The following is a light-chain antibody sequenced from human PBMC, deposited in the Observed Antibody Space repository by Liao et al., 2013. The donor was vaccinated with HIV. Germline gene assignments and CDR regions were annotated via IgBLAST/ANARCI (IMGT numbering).Light chain of an antibody. CDR2: YDS. V-gene: IGLV3-21*01. Sequence: SYELTQPPSVSVAPGKTARITCGGNNIGSKSVHWYQQKPGQAPVLVIAYDSDRPSGIPERFSGSNSGNTATLTISRVEAGDEADYYCQVWDSSSDHRVFGTGTKVTVL. CDR1: NIGSKS. J-gene: IGLJ1*01. CDR3: QVWDSSSDHRV.